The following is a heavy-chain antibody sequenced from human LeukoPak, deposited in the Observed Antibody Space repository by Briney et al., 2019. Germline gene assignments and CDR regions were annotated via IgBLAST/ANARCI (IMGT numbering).Heavy chain of an antibody. CDR1: GFTFSDYY. J-gene: IGHJ6*03. Sequence: GGSLRLSCAASGFTFSDYYMSWIRQAPGKGLEWVSYISSSGSTIYYADSVKGRFTISRDKAKKSLYLQMNRLRAEDTAVYYCARESKRYYDFWSGFGSGYYYYYYMDVWGKGPRSPSP. D-gene: IGHD3-3*01. CDR2: ISSSGSTI. CDR3: ARESKRYYDFWSGFGSGYYYYYYMDV. V-gene: IGHV3-11*01.